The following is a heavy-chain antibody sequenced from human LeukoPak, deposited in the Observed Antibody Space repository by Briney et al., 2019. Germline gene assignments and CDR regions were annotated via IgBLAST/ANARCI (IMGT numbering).Heavy chain of an antibody. J-gene: IGHJ6*03. CDR3: ARKTSEYSSSIMWYYYYYMDV. V-gene: IGHV3-21*04. Sequence: PGGSLRLSCAASGFTFSSYGMSWVRQAPGKGLEWVSSISSSSSYIYYADSVKGRFTISRDNAKNSLYLQMNSLRAEDTALYYCARKTSEYSSSIMWYYYYYMDVWGKGTTVTVSS. D-gene: IGHD6-6*01. CDR2: ISSSSSYI. CDR1: GFTFSSYG.